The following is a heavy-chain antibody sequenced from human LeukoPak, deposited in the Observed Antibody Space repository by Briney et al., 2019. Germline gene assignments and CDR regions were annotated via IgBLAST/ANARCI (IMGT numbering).Heavy chain of an antibody. CDR1: GASISSTNW. CDR2: ISLSGRT. J-gene: IGHJ4*02. V-gene: IGHV4-4*02. Sequence: SGTLTLTGGVSGASISSTNWWSCVRQPPGRGLGWVVEISLSGRTNYNPSLKSRVTMSLAESKNQVSLNLASVTAADTAVYYCSRESGAFSPFGHWGQGTLVTVTS. CDR3: SRESGAFSPFGH. D-gene: IGHD1-26*01.